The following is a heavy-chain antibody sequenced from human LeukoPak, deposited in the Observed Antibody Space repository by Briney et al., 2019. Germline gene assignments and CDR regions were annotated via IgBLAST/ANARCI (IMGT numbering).Heavy chain of an antibody. D-gene: IGHD2-2*01. CDR1: GGSISSGSYY. J-gene: IGHJ3*02. CDR2: IYTSGST. V-gene: IGHV4-61*02. CDR3: AREYIVVVPAAPRDAFDI. Sequence: PSQTLSLTCTVSGGSISSGSYYWSWIRQPAGKGLEWIGRIYTSGSTNYNPSLKSRVTISVDTSKNQFSLKLSSVTAADTAVYYCAREYIVVVPAAPRDAFDIWGQGTMVTVSS.